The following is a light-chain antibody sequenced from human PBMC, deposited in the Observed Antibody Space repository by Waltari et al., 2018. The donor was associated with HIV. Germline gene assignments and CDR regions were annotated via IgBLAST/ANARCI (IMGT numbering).Light chain of an antibody. CDR1: QTISNNY. J-gene: IGKJ1*01. Sequence: EIFLTQSPGILSLSPGERATLSCRASQTISNNYLAWYQQRPGQAPSLLIFGASSRATGIPDRFSGSGSGTDFTLTISRLEPEDFAVYYCHHYGSSPPKTFGQGTKVEIK. V-gene: IGKV3-20*01. CDR2: GAS. CDR3: HHYGSSPPKT.